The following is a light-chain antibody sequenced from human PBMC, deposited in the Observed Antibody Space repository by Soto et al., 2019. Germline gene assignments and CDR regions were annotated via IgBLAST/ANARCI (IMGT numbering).Light chain of an antibody. CDR3: SSYTSSHYV. CDR1: SSDVGGYNY. Sequence: QSVLTQPASVSGSPGQSITISCTGTSSDVGGYNYVSWYQQHPGKAPKLMIYDVSNRPSGVSNRFSGSKSGNTASLTISGLQAEHEADYYCSSYTSSHYVFGTGTKLTVL. CDR2: DVS. J-gene: IGLJ1*01. V-gene: IGLV2-14*01.